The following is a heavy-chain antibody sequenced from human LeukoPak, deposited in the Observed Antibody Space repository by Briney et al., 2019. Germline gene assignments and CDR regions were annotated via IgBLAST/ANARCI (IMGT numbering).Heavy chain of an antibody. V-gene: IGHV3-23*01. D-gene: IGHD4-17*01. CDR2: ISGSGGGT. CDR1: GFTFSSYA. Sequence: GGSLRLSCAASGFTFSSYAMSWVRQAPGKGLEWVSTISGSGGGTYYAASVKGRFTISRDNSKNTLYLQMNSLRAEDTAVYYCAKDPTVTPDYWGQGTLVTVSS. CDR3: AKDPTVTPDY. J-gene: IGHJ4*02.